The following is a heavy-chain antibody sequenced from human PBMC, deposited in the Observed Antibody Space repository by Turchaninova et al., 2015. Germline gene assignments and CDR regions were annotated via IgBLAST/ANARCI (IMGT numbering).Heavy chain of an antibody. CDR1: GGSISSSS. J-gene: IGHJ4*02. Sequence: QVQLQESGPGLVKPSEALSLTCTVSGGSISSSSWNWIRQPPGKGLEWIGYISYSGSTNYNPSLKSRVTISVDTSKNQFSLNLSSVTAADTAVYYCARSGSYHGNFDYWGQGTLVTVSS. D-gene: IGHD1-26*01. V-gene: IGHV4-59*01. CDR3: ARSGSYHGNFDY. CDR2: ISYSGST.